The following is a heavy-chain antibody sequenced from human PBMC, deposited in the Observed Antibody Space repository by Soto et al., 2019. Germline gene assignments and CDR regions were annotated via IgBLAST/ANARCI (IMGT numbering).Heavy chain of an antibody. CDR3: AKDWEQQLVLSSYYGMDV. D-gene: IGHD6-13*01. CDR2: ISGSGGST. V-gene: IGHV3-23*01. J-gene: IGHJ6*02. Sequence: PGGSLRLSCAASGFTFSSYAMSWVRQAPGKGLEWVSAISGSGGSTYYADSVKGRFTISRDNSKNTLYLQMNSLRAEDTAVYYCAKDWEQQLVLSSYYGMDVWGQGTTVTVSS. CDR1: GFTFSSYA.